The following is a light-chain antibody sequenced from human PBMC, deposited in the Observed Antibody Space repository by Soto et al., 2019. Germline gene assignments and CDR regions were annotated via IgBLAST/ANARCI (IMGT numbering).Light chain of an antibody. CDR2: NTS. V-gene: IGKV3D-15*01. CDR1: QSVNIY. Sequence: EVVMTHFPATLSVSPWYRATLSCRASQSVNIYLAWYQQKPGQAPRLLIYNTSTRATGIPDRFSGGGSGTDFTLTISSLQPEDVATYYCQRYNTAPLTFGGGTRWIS. J-gene: IGKJ4*01. CDR3: QRYNTAPLT.